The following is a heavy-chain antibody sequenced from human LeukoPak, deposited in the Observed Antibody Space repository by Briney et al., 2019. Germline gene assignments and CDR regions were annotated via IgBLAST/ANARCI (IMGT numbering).Heavy chain of an antibody. J-gene: IGHJ4*02. CDR1: GGSISRSTYY. V-gene: IGHV4-39*01. Sequence: SETLSLTCTVSGGSISRSTYYWGWIRQSPGRGLESIGTIYYGGSTYYNPSLKNRVTISVDTSKNQFSLKASSLTAADTAVYYCATLYGGYGYFDYWGQGTLVTVSS. CDR2: IYYGGST. D-gene: IGHD5-12*01. CDR3: ATLYGGYGYFDY.